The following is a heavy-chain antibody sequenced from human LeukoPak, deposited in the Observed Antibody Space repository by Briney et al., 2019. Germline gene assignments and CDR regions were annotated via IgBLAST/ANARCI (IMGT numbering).Heavy chain of an antibody. D-gene: IGHD6-13*01. CDR1: GFTFSSYD. V-gene: IGHV3-13*01. J-gene: IGHJ4*02. CDR2: IGTAGDT. Sequence: GGSLRLSCAASGFTFSSYDMHWVRHATGKGLEWVSAIGTAGDTYYPGSVKGRFTISRENAKNSLYLQMNSLRAGDTAVYYCASSKVGAAAGPQFDYWGQGTLVTVSS. CDR3: ASSKVGAAAGPQFDY.